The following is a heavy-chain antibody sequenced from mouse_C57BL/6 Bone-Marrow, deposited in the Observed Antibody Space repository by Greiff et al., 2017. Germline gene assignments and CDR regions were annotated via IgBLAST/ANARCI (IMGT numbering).Heavy chain of an antibody. CDR1: GYTFTSYW. CDR3: ARDNYYGSSYDWYFDV. V-gene: IGHV1-61*01. D-gene: IGHD1-1*01. CDR2: IYPSDSET. J-gene: IGHJ1*03. Sequence: QVQLQQPGAELVRPGSSVKLSCKASGYTFTSYWKDWVKQRPGQGLEWIGNIYPSDSETHYTQKFKDKATLTVDKSSSTAYMQLSSLTSEDSAVYYCARDNYYGSSYDWYFDVWGTGTTVTVSS.